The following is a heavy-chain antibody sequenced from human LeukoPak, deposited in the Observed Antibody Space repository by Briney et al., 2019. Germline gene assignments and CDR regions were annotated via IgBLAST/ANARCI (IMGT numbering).Heavy chain of an antibody. J-gene: IGHJ4*02. V-gene: IGHV4-38-2*02. CDR3: ARAPSVYYYHSSGYSFDY. D-gene: IGHD3-22*01. CDR1: GYSISSSYY. CDR2: IYYSGST. Sequence: PSETLSLTCTVSGYSISSSYYWGWIRQPPGKGLEWIGSIYYSGSTYYNPSLKSRVTISVDTSKNQFSLKLSSVTAADTAVYYCARAPSVYYYHSSGYSFDYWGQGTLVTVSS.